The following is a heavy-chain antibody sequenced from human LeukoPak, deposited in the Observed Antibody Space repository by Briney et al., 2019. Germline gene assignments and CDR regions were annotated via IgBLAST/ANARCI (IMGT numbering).Heavy chain of an antibody. D-gene: IGHD2-15*01. J-gene: IGHJ3*02. V-gene: IGHV3-74*01. CDR3: ARIAWDAFDI. CDR2: LNNDGSST. Sequence: GGSLRLSCAASGITFSSYWMHWVRQAPGKGLVWVSRLNNDGSSTNYADSVKGRFTISRDNAKNTLYLQMNSLRAEDTAVYYCARIAWDAFDIWGQGTMVTVSS. CDR1: GITFSSYW.